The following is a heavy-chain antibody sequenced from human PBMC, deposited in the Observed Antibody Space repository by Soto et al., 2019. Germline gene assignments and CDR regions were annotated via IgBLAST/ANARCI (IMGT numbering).Heavy chain of an antibody. J-gene: IGHJ4*02. CDR1: GFTFSSYA. V-gene: IGHV3-23*01. Sequence: PGGSLRLSCAASGFTFSSYAMSWVRQAPGKGLEWVSAISGSGGSTYYADSVKGRFTISRDNSKNTLYLQMNSLRAEDTAVYYCAKEPGIYDFWSGHTYFDYWGQGTLVTVSS. CDR2: ISGSGGST. CDR3: AKEPGIYDFWSGHTYFDY. D-gene: IGHD3-3*01.